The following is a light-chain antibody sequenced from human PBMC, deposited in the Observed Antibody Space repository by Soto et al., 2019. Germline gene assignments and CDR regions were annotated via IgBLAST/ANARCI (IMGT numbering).Light chain of an antibody. J-gene: IGLJ3*02. V-gene: IGLV2-14*03. CDR3: SSYTTSNTVV. Sequence: QSVLTQPASVSGSPGQSIAISCTGTSCDVGGYNYVSWYQRHPGKTPKLIIYDVSNRPSGVSDRFSGSRSGNTASLTISGLQAEDEADYYCSSYTTSNTVVFGGGTKLTVL. CDR1: SCDVGGYNY. CDR2: DVS.